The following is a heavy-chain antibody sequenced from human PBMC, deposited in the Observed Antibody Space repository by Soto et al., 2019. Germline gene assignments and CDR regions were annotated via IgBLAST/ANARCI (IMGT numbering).Heavy chain of an antibody. CDR2: IYYSGST. J-gene: IGHJ6*02. CDR3: ARDGGPSSSRLRSDEYGMDV. V-gene: IGHV4-31*03. CDR1: GGSISSGGYY. Sequence: QVQLQESGPGLVKPSQTLSLTCTVSGGSISSGGYYWSWIRQHPGKGLEWIGYIYYSGSTYYNPSLKGRVTISVDTSKNQFSLKLSSVTAADTAVYYCARDGGPSSSRLRSDEYGMDVWGQGTTVTVSS. D-gene: IGHD5-12*01.